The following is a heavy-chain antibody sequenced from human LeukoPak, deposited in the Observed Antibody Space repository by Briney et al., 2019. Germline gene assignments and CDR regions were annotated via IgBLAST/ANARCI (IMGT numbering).Heavy chain of an antibody. D-gene: IGHD3-22*01. J-gene: IGHJ6*03. V-gene: IGHV4-61*08. CDR1: GGSIRRADYY. CDR2: IYHSGST. Sequence: PSETLSLTCTVSGGSIRRADYYWGWIRQSPGKGLEWVASIYHSGSTNYNPSLKSRVTISVDTSKNQFSLKLSSVTAADTAVYYCARVWSDYYDSSGYSYYMDVWGKGTTVTVSS. CDR3: ARVWSDYYDSSGYSYYMDV.